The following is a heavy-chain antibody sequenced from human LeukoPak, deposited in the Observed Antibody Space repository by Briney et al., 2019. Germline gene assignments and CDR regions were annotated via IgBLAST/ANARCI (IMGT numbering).Heavy chain of an antibody. CDR3: ARQGLLWFGEPVAPDY. CDR2: INYSGRT. CDR1: DDSISNNRYF. D-gene: IGHD3-10*01. J-gene: IGHJ4*02. Sequence: PSETLSLTCTISDDSISNNRYFWAWIRQPPGKGLEWIGSINYSGRTYYNPSLKSRLTMSVDTAKRQFSLKLISVTAADTAVYYCARQGLLWFGEPVAPDYWGQGTLVTVSS. V-gene: IGHV4-39*01.